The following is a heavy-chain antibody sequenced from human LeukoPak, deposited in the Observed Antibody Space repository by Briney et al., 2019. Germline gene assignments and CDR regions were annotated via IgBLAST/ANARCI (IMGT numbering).Heavy chain of an antibody. V-gene: IGHV3-11*01. CDR1: GFTFSDYY. Sequence: PGGSLRLSCAASGFTFSDYYMSWIRQAPGKGLEWVSYISSSGSTIYYADSVKGRFTISRDNAKNSLYLQMNSLRAEDTAVYYCARDLAAGDLTPDAFDIWGQGTMVTVSS. CDR3: ARDLAAGDLTPDAFDI. D-gene: IGHD6-13*01. CDR2: ISSSGSTI. J-gene: IGHJ3*02.